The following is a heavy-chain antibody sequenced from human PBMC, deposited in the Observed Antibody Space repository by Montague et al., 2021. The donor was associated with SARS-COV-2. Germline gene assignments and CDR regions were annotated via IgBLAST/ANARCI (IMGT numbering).Heavy chain of an antibody. V-gene: IGHV4-59*01. CDR2: IYNSGST. D-gene: IGHD6-13*01. CDR1: GGSISRYS. J-gene: IGHJ3*02. CDR3: ARVGRGSSGYEVAFDI. Sequence: SETLSLTCTVSGGSISRYSWTWIRQPPGKGLEWIGYIYNSGSTNYNPSLTSRVTISVDTSKNQFSLKLSSVAAAATAVYYCARVGRGSSGYEVAFDIWGQGTMVTVSS.